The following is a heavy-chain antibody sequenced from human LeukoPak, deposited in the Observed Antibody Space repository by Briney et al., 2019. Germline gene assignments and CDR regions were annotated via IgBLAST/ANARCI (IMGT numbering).Heavy chain of an antibody. CDR1: GYTFTSYG. D-gene: IGHD3-10*01. Sequence: GASVKVSCKAPGYTFTSYGISWVRQAPGQGLEWMGWISAYSGNTNYAQKLQGRVTMTTDTSTSTAYMELRSLRSDDTAVYYCARDWTIANMVRELDYWGQGTLVTVSS. CDR2: ISAYSGNT. V-gene: IGHV1-18*04. J-gene: IGHJ4*02. CDR3: ARDWTIANMVRELDY.